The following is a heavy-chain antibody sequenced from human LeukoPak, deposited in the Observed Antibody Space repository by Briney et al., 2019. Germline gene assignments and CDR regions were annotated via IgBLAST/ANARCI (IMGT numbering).Heavy chain of an antibody. Sequence: GGSLRLSCAASGFTFSSYAMHWVRQAPGKGLEWVAVISYDGSNKYYADSVKGRFTISRDNSKNTLYLQMNSLRAEDTAVYYCARGLYDILTGPDYWGQGTLVTASS. J-gene: IGHJ4*02. CDR2: ISYDGSNK. CDR1: GFTFSSYA. D-gene: IGHD3-9*01. V-gene: IGHV3-30*04. CDR3: ARGLYDILTGPDY.